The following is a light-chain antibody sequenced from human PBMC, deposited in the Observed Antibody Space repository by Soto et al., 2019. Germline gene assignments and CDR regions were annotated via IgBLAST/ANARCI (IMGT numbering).Light chain of an antibody. Sequence: QSVLTQPASVSGSPGQSITISCTGTSSDVGKYNLVSWYQQHPGKAPKLMICEGSERPSGVSNRFSGSKSGNTASLTISGLQAEDEADYYCCSYARSRTWVFGGGTKLTVL. V-gene: IGLV2-23*01. CDR3: CSYARSRTWV. CDR1: SSDVGKYNL. CDR2: EGS. J-gene: IGLJ3*02.